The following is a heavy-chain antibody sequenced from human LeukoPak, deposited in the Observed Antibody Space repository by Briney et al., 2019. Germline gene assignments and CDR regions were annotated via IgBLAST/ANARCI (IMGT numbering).Heavy chain of an antibody. V-gene: IGHV4-59*01. CDR3: ARGFEYNYRYTFGY. CDR2: IYSGST. CDR1: GGSISSYY. J-gene: IGHJ4*02. Sequence: PSETLSLTCTVSGGSISSYYWSCIRQPPGKGLEWIGYIYSGSTDYNPSLRSRVTISVDTSKNQFSLKLSSVTAADTAVYYCARGFEYNYRYTFGYWGQGTLVTVSS. D-gene: IGHD5-18*01.